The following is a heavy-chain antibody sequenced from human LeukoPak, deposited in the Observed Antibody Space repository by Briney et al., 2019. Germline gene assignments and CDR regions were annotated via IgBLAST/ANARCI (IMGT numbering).Heavy chain of an antibody. CDR3: ARTEMATILDFDY. D-gene: IGHD5-24*01. V-gene: IGHV1-3*01. J-gene: IGHJ4*02. CDR2: INAGNGST. Sequence: ASVKVSCKASGYTFTSYAMHWVRQAPGQRLEWMGWINAGNGSTKYSQKFQGRVTITRDTSASTAYMELSSLRSEDTAVFYCARTEMATILDFDYWGQGTLVTVSS. CDR1: GYTFTSYA.